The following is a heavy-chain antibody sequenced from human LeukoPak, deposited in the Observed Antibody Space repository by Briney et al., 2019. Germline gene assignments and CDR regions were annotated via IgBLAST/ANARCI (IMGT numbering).Heavy chain of an antibody. J-gene: IGHJ6*03. V-gene: IGHV3-53*01. CDR1: GFTVSTNS. D-gene: IGHD1-20*01. CDR2: IYSGGST. CDR3: AKDGRDNSYYYYYMDV. Sequence: GGSLRLSCTVSGFTVSTNSMSWVRQTPGKGLEWVSFIYSGGSTHYSDSVKGRFTISRDNSKNTLYLQMNSLRAEDTVVYYCAKDGRDNSYYYYYMDVWGKGTTVTISS.